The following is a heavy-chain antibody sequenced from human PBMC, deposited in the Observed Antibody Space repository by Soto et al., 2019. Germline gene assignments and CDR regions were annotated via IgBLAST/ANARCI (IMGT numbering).Heavy chain of an antibody. CDR3: ARHRSIVGATVYFDY. V-gene: IGHV4-39*01. CDR2: IYYSGST. D-gene: IGHD1-26*01. CDR1: GGSISSSSYY. J-gene: IGHJ4*02. Sequence: LSLTCTVSGGSISSSSYYWGWIRQPPGKGLEWIGSIYYSGSTYYNPSLKSRVTISVDTSKNQFSLKLSSVTAADTAVYYCARHRSIVGATVYFDYWGQGTLVTVSS.